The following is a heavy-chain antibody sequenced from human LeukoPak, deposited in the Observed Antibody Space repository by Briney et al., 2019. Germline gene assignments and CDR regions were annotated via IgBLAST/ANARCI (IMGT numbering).Heavy chain of an antibody. CDR3: AKDMGTGGRDYSNYFDY. CDR1: GFTFRRHA. V-gene: IGHV3-30*02. J-gene: IGHJ4*02. CDR2: IKYDGSER. D-gene: IGHD4-11*01. Sequence: GGSLRLSXVPSGFTFRRHAMHWVSQAPGKGLEWVAFIKYDGSERRYADSVKGRFTISRDDSKGRLYLQMNSLTAEDTAVYYCAKDMGTGGRDYSNYFDYWGQGTLVTVSS.